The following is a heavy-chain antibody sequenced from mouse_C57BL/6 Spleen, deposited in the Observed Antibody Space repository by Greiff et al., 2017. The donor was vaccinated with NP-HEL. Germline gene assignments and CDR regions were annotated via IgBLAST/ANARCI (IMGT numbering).Heavy chain of an antibody. D-gene: IGHD1-1*01. CDR3: ARSVVEGYFDV. J-gene: IGHJ1*03. CDR1: GYAFSSSW. V-gene: IGHV1-82*01. CDR2: IYPGDGDT. Sequence: VQLVESGPELVKPGASVKISCKASGYAFSSSWMNWVKQRPGKGLEWIGRIYPGDGDTNYNGKFKGKATLTADKSSSTAYMQLSSLTSEDSAVYFCARSVVEGYFDVWGTGTTVTVSS.